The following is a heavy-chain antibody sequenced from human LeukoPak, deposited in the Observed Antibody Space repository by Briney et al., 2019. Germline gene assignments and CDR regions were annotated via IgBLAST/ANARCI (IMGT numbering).Heavy chain of an antibody. J-gene: IGHJ4*02. D-gene: IGHD3-22*01. CDR1: GYTFTSYG. V-gene: IGHV1-18*01. CDR3: ARIFDSSGYYLGD. Sequence: GASVKVSCKASGYTFTSYGISWVRQAPGQGLEWMGWISTYNGDTNYAQKLQGRVTMTTDTSTSTACMELRSLRSDDTAVYYCARIFDSSGYYLGDWGQGTLVTVSS. CDR2: ISTYNGDT.